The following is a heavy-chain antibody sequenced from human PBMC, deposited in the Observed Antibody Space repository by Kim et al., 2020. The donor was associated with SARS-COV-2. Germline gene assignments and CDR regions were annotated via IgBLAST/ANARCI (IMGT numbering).Heavy chain of an antibody. D-gene: IGHD1-26*01. V-gene: IGHV1-8*01. CDR3: ARGLSGSYYFTPFDY. Sequence: QKFQGRVTMTRNTSISTAYMELSSLRSEDTAVYYCARGLSGSYYFTPFDYWGQGTLVTVSS. J-gene: IGHJ4*02.